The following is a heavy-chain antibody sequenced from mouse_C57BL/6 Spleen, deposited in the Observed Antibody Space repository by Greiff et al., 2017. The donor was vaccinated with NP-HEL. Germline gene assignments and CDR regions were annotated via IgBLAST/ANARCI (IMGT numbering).Heavy chain of an antibody. J-gene: IGHJ3*01. CDR2: ISNGGGST. Sequence: EVKLVESGGGLVQPGGSLKLSCAASGFTFSDYYMYWVRQTPEKRLEWVAYISNGGGSTYYPDTVKGRFTISRDNAKNTLYLQMSRLKSEDTAMYYCARLDGYYGSRGGFAYWGQGTLVTVSA. CDR3: ARLDGYYGSRGGFAY. CDR1: GFTFSDYY. D-gene: IGHD1-1*01. V-gene: IGHV5-12*01.